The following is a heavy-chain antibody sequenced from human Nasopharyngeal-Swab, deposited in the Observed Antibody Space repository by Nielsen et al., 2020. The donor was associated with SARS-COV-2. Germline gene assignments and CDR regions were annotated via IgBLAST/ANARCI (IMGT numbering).Heavy chain of an antibody. V-gene: IGHV1-69*13. CDR2: IIPIFGTA. CDR1: GGTFSSYA. D-gene: IGHD3-22*01. Sequence: SVKVSCKASGGTFSSYAISWVRQAPGQGLEWMGGIIPIFGTANYAQKFQGRVTITADESTSTAYMELSSLRSEDTAVYYCAREFRRYYDTELYWFDPWGQGTTVTVSS. CDR3: AREFRRYYDTELYWFDP. J-gene: IGHJ5*01.